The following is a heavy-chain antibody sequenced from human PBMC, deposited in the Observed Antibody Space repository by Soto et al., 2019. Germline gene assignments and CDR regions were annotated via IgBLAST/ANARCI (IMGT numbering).Heavy chain of an antibody. V-gene: IGHV3-73*02. D-gene: IGHD4-4*01. J-gene: IGHJ4*02. CDR3: TRLNDYNTPAVM. CDR2: IRSKAHGYVT. CDR1: GFTFSGSA. Sequence: EVQLVESGGGLVQPGGSLKLSCAASGFTFSGSAMHWVRQASGKGLEWVGRIRSKAHGYVTIYAASVKGRFTISRDDSKNTAYLQMNSLKTEDTALYYCTRLNDYNTPAVMWGQGTLVTVSS.